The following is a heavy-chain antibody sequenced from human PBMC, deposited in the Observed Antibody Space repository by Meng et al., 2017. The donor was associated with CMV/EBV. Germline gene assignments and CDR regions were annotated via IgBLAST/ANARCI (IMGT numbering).Heavy chain of an antibody. CDR1: GYTFTSYD. Sequence: ASVKVSCKASGYTFTSYDINWVRQATGQGLEWMGWMNPNSGNTGYAQKFQGRVTMTRNTSISTAYMELSSLRSEDTAVYYCARDAVAAPPYYYGMDVWGQGTTVTVSS. D-gene: IGHD6-19*01. CDR3: ARDAVAAPPYYYGMDV. CDR2: MNPNSGNT. V-gene: IGHV1-8*01. J-gene: IGHJ6*02.